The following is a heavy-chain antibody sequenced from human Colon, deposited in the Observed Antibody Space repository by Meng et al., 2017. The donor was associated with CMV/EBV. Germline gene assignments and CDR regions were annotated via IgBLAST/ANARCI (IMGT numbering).Heavy chain of an antibody. CDR1: GYTFTSHG. CDR3: ARSFFWGGRWYGAPDY. V-gene: IGHV1-18*01. D-gene: IGHD6-13*01. J-gene: IGHJ4*02. CDR2: ISAYNTNT. Sequence: QVQLVQSGAEVTKPGASVEVSCKASGYTFTSHGISWARQAPGQGLEWMGWISAYNTNTDYAQKLQGRVTMTTDTSTSTAYMDLRTLKSDDTAVYYCARSFFWGGRWYGAPDYWGQGSLVTVSS.